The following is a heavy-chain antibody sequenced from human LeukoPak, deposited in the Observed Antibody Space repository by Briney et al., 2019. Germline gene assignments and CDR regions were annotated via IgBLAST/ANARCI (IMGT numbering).Heavy chain of an antibody. J-gene: IGHJ3*02. CDR1: GFTVSSNY. V-gene: IGHV3-53*01. CDR3: ARVARNYYAFDI. D-gene: IGHD1-7*01. CDR2: IYSGGST. Sequence: PGRSLRLSCAASGFTVSSNYMSWVRQAPGKGLEWVSVIYSGGSTYYADSVKGRFTISRDNSKNTLYLQMNSLRAEDTAVYYCARVARNYYAFDIWGQGTMVTVSS.